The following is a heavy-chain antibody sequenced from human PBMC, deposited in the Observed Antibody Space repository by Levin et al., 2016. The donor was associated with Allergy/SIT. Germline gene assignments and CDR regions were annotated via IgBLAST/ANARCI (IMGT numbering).Heavy chain of an antibody. J-gene: IGHJ6*03. CDR2: IYYSGST. D-gene: IGHD1-26*01. CDR1: GGSISSYY. V-gene: IGHV4-59*01. Sequence: SETLSLTCTVSGGSISSYYWSWIRQPPGKGLEWIGHIYYSGSTNYNPSLKSRVTISVDASKNQFSLKLSSVTAADTAVYYCARSPAPLRSRDYYYYYYMDVWGKGTTVTVSS. CDR3: ARSPAPLRSRDYYYYYYMDV.